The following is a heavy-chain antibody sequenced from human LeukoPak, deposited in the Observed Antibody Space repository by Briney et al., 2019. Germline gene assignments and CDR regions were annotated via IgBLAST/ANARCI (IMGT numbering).Heavy chain of an antibody. D-gene: IGHD1-26*01. CDR1: GYTFTSYD. CDR2: ISAYNGNT. CDR3: AIAARPTTYYGMDV. V-gene: IGHV1-18*01. J-gene: IGHJ6*02. Sequence: GASVKVSCKASGYTFTSYDINWVRQAPGQGLEWMGWISAYNGNTNYAQKLQGRVTMTTDTSTSTAYMELRSLRSDDTAVYYCAIAARPTTYYGMDVWGQGTTVTVSS.